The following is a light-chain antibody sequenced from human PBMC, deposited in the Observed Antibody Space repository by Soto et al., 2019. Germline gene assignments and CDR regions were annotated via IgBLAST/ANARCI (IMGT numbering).Light chain of an antibody. J-gene: IGKJ3*01. CDR3: QQYGGSPPIT. CDR1: LSVSSNY. V-gene: IGKV3-20*01. Sequence: EIVLTQSPGTLSLSPGERATLSCRASLSVSSNYLAWYQQKPGQAPRLLIYGASSRATGIPDRFSGSGSGTHFTLTISRLEPEDFAVYYCQQYGGSPPITFGPGTKVVIK. CDR2: GAS.